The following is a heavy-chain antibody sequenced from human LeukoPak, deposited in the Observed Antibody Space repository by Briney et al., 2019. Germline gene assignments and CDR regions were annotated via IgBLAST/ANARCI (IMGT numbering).Heavy chain of an antibody. CDR2: IYSGGST. CDR3: ARPDNHERRGGNY. D-gene: IGHD1-14*01. J-gene: IGHJ4*02. Sequence: GGSLRLSCAAAGFTVSSNYMSWVRQAPGKGLEWVSVIYSGGSTYYADSVKGRFTISRDNSKNTLYLQMNSLRAEDTAVYYGARPDNHERRGGNYGGREPWSPSPQ. CDR1: GFTVSSNY. V-gene: IGHV3-53*01.